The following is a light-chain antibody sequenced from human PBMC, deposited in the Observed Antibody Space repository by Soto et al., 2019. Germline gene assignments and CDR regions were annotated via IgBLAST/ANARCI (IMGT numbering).Light chain of an antibody. J-gene: IGKJ1*01. CDR2: GAF. CDR1: KSVSSN. CDR3: QQYNDWPLT. Sequence: EIVISQSPATLSVSPGERATLSCRASKSVSSNLAWYQQKPGQAPSLLIYGAFTRATGIPARFSGTGSGTEFTLTISSLQSEDFAIYYCQQYNDWPLTFGQGTKVDIK. V-gene: IGKV3-15*01.